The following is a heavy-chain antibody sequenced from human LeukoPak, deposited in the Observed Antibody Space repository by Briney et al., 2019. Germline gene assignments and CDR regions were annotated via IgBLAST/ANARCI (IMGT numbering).Heavy chain of an antibody. Sequence: GGSMRLSCATSGFIFSSYPMSGVRQAPGKGLEWVSAISGTAENTYYADSVKGRFSISRDNSRNTVHLQMNSLRAEDSAVYYCAKLRGSSGWYFDYWGQGTLVTVSS. CDR2: ISGTAENT. V-gene: IGHV3-23*01. CDR3: AKLRGSSGWYFDY. J-gene: IGHJ4*02. D-gene: IGHD6-19*01. CDR1: GFIFSSYP.